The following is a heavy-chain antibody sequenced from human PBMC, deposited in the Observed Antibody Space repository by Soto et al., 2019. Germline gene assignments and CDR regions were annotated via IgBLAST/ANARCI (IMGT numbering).Heavy chain of an antibody. D-gene: IGHD3-16*01. J-gene: IGHJ6*04. CDR3: ATATIPQYDYYGMGV. V-gene: IGHV5-51*01. CDR2: ISPGDSDT. Sequence: GESLKISCKVSGYKITFYWIGWVRQMPGKGLEWMGIISPGDSDTRYSPSFQGQVTISADMSTSTAFLQLSDLKASDTALYYCATATIPQYDYYGMGVWGKGTTVTVSS. CDR1: GYKITFYW.